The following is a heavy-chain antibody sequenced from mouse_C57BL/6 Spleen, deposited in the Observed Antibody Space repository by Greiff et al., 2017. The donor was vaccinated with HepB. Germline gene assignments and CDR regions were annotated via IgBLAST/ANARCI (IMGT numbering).Heavy chain of an antibody. Sequence: EVQGVESGPGLVKPSQTVFLTCTVTGISITTGNYRWSWIRQFPGNKLEWIGYKYYSGTITYNPSLTSRTTITRDTPKNQFFLEMNSLTAEDTATYYCAREDDYDGAMDYWGQGTSVTVSS. J-gene: IGHJ4*01. D-gene: IGHD2-4*01. CDR1: GISITTGNYR. V-gene: IGHV3-5*01. CDR3: AREDDYDGAMDY. CDR2: KYYSGTI.